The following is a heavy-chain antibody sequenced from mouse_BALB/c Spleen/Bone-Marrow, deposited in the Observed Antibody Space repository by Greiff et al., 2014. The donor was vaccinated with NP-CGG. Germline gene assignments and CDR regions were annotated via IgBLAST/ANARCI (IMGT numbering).Heavy chain of an antibody. Sequence: VQLQQSGTVLARPGAAVKMSCKASGYTFSNYWMHWVKQRPGQGLEWIGTIYPGNSDTTYNQKFKGKATLTAVTSTSTAYMELSSLTNEDSAVYYCTTLARNKFDYWGQGTTLTVPS. V-gene: IGHV1-5*01. D-gene: IGHD3-1*01. CDR1: GYTFSNYW. J-gene: IGHJ2*01. CDR3: TTLARNKFDY. CDR2: IYPGNSDT.